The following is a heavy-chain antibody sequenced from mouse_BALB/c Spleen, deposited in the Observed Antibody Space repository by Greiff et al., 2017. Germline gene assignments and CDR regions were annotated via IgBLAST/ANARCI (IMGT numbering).Heavy chain of an antibody. CDR1: GFTFSSFG. D-gene: IGHD1-1*02. CDR2: ISSGSSTI. Sequence: DVMLVESGGGLVQPGGSRKLSCAASGFTFSSFGMHWVRQAPEKGLEWVAYISSGSSTIYYADTVKGRFTISRDNPKNTLFLQMTSLRSEDTAMYYCARGEGYGAWFAYWGQGTLVTVSA. J-gene: IGHJ3*01. V-gene: IGHV5-17*02. CDR3: ARGEGYGAWFAY.